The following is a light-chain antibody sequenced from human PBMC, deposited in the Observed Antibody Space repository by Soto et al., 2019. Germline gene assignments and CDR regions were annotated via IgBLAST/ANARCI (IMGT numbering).Light chain of an antibody. CDR3: QQLNSYPLT. J-gene: IGKJ4*01. Sequence: DIQLTQSPSFLSASVGDRVTITCRASQGISNYLAWYQQKPGKAPKLLISAASTLQSGVPSRFSGSGSGTEFTLTISSLQPEDCATYYCQQLNSYPLTVGGGTKVEIK. CDR1: QGISNY. CDR2: AAS. V-gene: IGKV1-9*01.